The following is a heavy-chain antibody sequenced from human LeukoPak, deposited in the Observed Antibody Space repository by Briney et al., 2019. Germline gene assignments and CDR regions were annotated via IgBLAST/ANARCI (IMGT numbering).Heavy chain of an antibody. J-gene: IGHJ3*02. CDR2: IYSGGST. V-gene: IGHV3-53*01. CDR1: GFTVSSNY. D-gene: IGHD6-13*01. Sequence: GSLRLSCAASGFTVSSNYMSWVRQAPGKGLEWVSVIYSGGSTYYADSVKGRFTISRDNSKNTLYPQMNSLRAEDTAVYYCARDGTLPGYSSSGYAFDIWGQGTMVTVSS. CDR3: ARDGTLPGYSSSGYAFDI.